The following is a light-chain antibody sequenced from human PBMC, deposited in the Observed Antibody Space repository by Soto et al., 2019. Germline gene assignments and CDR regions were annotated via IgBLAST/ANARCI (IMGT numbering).Light chain of an antibody. Sequence: DIKMNQSPSTLSASVGDRVTITCRASQSISRWLAWYQQKPGKAPNLLIHDGFSLESGVPSRFSGSGSGTEFTLTITSLQPDDFATYYCQQYHTSWTFGQGTMVDIK. CDR1: QSISRW. CDR3: QQYHTSWT. J-gene: IGKJ1*01. V-gene: IGKV1-5*01. CDR2: DGF.